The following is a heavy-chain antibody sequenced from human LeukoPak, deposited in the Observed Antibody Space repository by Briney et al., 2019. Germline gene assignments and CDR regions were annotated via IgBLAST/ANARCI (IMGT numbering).Heavy chain of an antibody. J-gene: IGHJ3*02. Sequence: PSETLSLTCTVSGASISSTGYYWGWIRQPPGKGLEWIGSIYYSGGITYYNPSLKSRVTISGDTSKNQFSLKLSSVTAADTAVYYCARRAVGVATINDAFDIWGQGTMVTVSS. CDR2: IYYSGGIT. CDR1: GASISSTGYY. V-gene: IGHV4-39*01. D-gene: IGHD5-12*01. CDR3: ARRAVGVATINDAFDI.